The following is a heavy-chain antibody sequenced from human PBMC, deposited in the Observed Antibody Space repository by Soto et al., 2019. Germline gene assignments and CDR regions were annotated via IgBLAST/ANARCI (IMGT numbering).Heavy chain of an antibody. CDR1: GFTLSGYA. D-gene: IGHD6-6*01. CDR2: ISSTGVGT. V-gene: IGHV3-64*01. CDR3: ARRARPDFYYMDV. J-gene: IGHJ6*03. Sequence: GSLRLSCAASGFTLSGYAMDWVRQAPGKGLEYVSGISSTGVGTYYANSVQGRFTISRDNSKNTVYLQMGSLRPEDMAVYYCARRARPDFYYMDVGGKGTTVTVSS.